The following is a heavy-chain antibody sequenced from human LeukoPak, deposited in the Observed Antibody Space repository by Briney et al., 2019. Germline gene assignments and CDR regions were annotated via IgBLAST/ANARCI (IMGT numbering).Heavy chain of an antibody. D-gene: IGHD2-15*01. CDR2: IYYSGST. CDR3: ARGSGYCSGGSCYYYYYGMDV. Sequence: SETLSLTCTTSGGSISSGGYYWSWIRQHPGKGLEWIVYIYYSGSTYHNSSLKSRVTISGDTSKNQFSLKLSSVTAADTAVYYCARGSGYCSGGSCYYYYYGMDVWGQGTTVTVSS. V-gene: IGHV4-31*03. CDR1: GGSISSGGYY. J-gene: IGHJ6*02.